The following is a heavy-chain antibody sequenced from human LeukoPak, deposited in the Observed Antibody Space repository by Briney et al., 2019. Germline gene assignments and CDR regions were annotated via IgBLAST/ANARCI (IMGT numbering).Heavy chain of an antibody. CDR2: IRQDGSQK. V-gene: IGHV3-7*03. J-gene: IGHJ3*02. CDR3: ARDRSNLWFGNEDAFDI. D-gene: IGHD3-10*01. CDR1: GFTFSSYW. Sequence: GGSLRLSCAASGFTFSSYWMSWVRQAPGKGLEWVATIRQDGSQKYYVDSVKGRFTISRDNTKNSLYLQMNSLRADDTAWYYCARDRSNLWFGNEDAFDIWGQGTMVTVSS.